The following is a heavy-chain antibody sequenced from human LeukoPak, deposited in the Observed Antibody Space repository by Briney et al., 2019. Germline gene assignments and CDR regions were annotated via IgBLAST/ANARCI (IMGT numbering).Heavy chain of an antibody. CDR3: ARDRPHNWFDP. Sequence: GGSLTLSCAASGFIFSDHWMHWVRQAPGKGLVWVSGIETDGSTTRYADSVKGRFTISRDNAQNTLYLQMNSLRAEDTAVYYCARDRPHNWFDPWGQGTLVTVSS. V-gene: IGHV3-74*01. CDR2: IETDGSTT. J-gene: IGHJ5*02. CDR1: GFIFSDHW.